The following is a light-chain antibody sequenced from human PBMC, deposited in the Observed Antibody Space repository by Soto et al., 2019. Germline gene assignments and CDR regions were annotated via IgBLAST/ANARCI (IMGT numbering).Light chain of an antibody. Sequence: EIVLTQSAGTLSLSPGERATLSCRASQSVSSSYLAWYQQKPGQAPRLLIYGASSSATGIPDRFSGSGSGTDFTLTISRLEPEDFAVYYCQQYVSSLTCGGGPKVEIK. CDR2: GAS. CDR3: QQYVSSLT. CDR1: QSVSSSY. J-gene: IGKJ4*01. V-gene: IGKV3-20*01.